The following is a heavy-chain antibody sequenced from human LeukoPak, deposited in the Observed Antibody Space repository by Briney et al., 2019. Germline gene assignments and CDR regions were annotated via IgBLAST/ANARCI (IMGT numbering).Heavy chain of an antibody. CDR1: GFTFGDYA. Sequence: PGGSLRLSCTASGFTFGDYAMSWVRQAPGKGLEWVGFIRSKAYGGTTEYAASVKGRFTISRDDSKSIAYLQMNSLKTEDTAVYYCTRDTYSSSWYYFDYWGQGTLVTVSS. CDR2: IRSKAYGGTT. J-gene: IGHJ4*02. V-gene: IGHV3-49*04. D-gene: IGHD6-13*01. CDR3: TRDTYSSSWYYFDY.